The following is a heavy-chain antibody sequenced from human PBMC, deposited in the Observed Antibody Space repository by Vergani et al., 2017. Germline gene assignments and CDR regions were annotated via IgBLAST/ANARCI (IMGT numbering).Heavy chain of an antibody. V-gene: IGHV4-31*03. J-gene: IGHJ5*02. CDR1: GGSISSGGYY. CDR2: IYYSGST. Sequence: QVQLQESGPGLVKPSQTLSLTCTVSGGSISSGGYYWSWIRQHPGKGLEWIGYIYYSGSTYYNPSLKSRVTISVDTSKNQFSLKLSSVTAADTAVYYCARDPYGSGSYYNFNWFDPWGQGTLVTVSS. D-gene: IGHD3-10*01. CDR3: ARDPYGSGSYYNFNWFDP.